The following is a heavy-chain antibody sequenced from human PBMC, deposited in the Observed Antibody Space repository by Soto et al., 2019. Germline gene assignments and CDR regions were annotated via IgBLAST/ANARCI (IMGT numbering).Heavy chain of an antibody. CDR2: INHSGST. V-gene: IGHV4-34*01. CDR3: ASTHHFDWSTFFDY. D-gene: IGHD3-9*01. J-gene: IGHJ4*02. Sequence: PSLPLSLTWAVFYGSFSGFYCSRILQPPGKGLEWIGEINHSGSTNYNPSLKSRVTISVDTSKNQFSLKLSSVTAADTAVYYCASTHHFDWSTFFDYWGQGTLVTVSS. CDR1: YGSFSGFY.